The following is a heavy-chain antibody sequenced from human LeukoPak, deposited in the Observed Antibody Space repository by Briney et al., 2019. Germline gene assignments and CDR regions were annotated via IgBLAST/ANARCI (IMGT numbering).Heavy chain of an antibody. J-gene: IGHJ3*02. V-gene: IGHV3-9*01. CDR2: ISWNSGSI. Sequence: GGSLRLSCAASGFTFDDYAMHWVRQAPGKGLEWVSGISWNSGSIGYADSVKGRFTISRDNAKNSLYLQMNSLRAEDTALYYCEKDFGVYYDREGVFDIWGQGKMGTV. D-gene: IGHD3-22*01. CDR3: EKDFGVYYDREGVFDI. CDR1: GFTFDDYA.